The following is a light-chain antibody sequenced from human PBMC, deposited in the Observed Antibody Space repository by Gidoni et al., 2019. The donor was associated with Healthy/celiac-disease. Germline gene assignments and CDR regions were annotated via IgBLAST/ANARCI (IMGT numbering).Light chain of an antibody. CDR3: QQSYSTGFT. CDR2: AAS. CDR1: QSISSY. V-gene: IGKV1-39*01. J-gene: IGKJ3*01. Sequence: IQMTQSPSSLSASVGDRVTITCRASQSISSYLNWYQQKPGKAPKLLIYAASSLQSGVPSRFSGSGSGTDFTLTISRLQPEDFATYYCQQSYSTGFTFGPGTKVDIK.